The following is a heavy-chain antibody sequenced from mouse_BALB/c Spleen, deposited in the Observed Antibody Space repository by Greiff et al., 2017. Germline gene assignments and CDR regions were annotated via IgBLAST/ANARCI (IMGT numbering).Heavy chain of an antibody. J-gene: IGHJ3*01. D-gene: IGHD3-1*01. CDR3: ARELGTGGLAY. Sequence: EVLLVESGGGLVKPGGSLKLSCAASGFTFSDYYMYWVRQTPEKRLEWVATISDGGSYTYYPDSVKGRFTISRDNAKNNLYLQMSSLKSEDTAMYYCARELGTGGLAYWGQGTLVTVSA. CDR1: GFTFSDYY. CDR2: ISDGGSYT. V-gene: IGHV5-4*02.